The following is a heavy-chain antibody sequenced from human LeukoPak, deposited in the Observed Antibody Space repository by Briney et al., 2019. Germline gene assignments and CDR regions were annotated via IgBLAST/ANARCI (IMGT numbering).Heavy chain of an antibody. V-gene: IGHV1-3*01. Sequence: KFQGRVTTTRDTSASTAYMELSSLRSEDTAVYYCARAYYGPGSYYLTYWGQGTLVTVSS. CDR3: ARAYYGPGSYYLTY. J-gene: IGHJ4*02. D-gene: IGHD3-10*01.